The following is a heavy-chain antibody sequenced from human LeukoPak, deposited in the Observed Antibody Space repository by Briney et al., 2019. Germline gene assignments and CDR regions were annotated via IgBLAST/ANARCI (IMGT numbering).Heavy chain of an antibody. J-gene: IGHJ4*02. CDR2: INPNSGGT. V-gene: IGHV1-2*02. Sequence: GASVKVSRKASGYTFTGYYMHWVRQAPGQGLEWMGWINPNSGGTNYAQKFQGRVILTRDTSINTAYMELSRLRSDDTAVYYCARESFSRGWYGGAFDYWGQGTLVTVSS. D-gene: IGHD6-19*01. CDR1: GYTFTGYY. CDR3: ARESFSRGWYGGAFDY.